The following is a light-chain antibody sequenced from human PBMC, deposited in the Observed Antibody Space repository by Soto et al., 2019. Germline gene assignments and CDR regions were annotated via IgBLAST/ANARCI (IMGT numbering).Light chain of an antibody. CDR1: SSDVGGYNY. CDR3: SSYTTSRSPPVT. V-gene: IGLV2-14*03. CDR2: DVT. Sequence: QSALTQPASVSGSPGQSITISCTGSSSDVGGYNYVSWYQQHPGKAPKLLIHDVTNRPSGVSDRFSGSKSGNTASLTISGLQAEDEAHYYCSSYTTSRSPPVTFGGGTKLTVL. J-gene: IGLJ2*01.